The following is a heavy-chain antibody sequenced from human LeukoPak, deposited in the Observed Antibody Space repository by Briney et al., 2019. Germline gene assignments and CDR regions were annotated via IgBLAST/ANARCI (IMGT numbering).Heavy chain of an antibody. D-gene: IGHD3-10*01. J-gene: IGHJ5*02. V-gene: IGHV4-34*01. CDR3: ARGRGGYYGSGHWFDP. Sequence: PSETLSLTCAVYGGSFSGYYWSWIRQPPGKGLEWIGEINHSGSTNYNPSLKSRVTISVDTSKNQFSLKLSSVTAADTAVYYCARGRGGYYGSGHWFDPWGQGTLVTVSS. CDR1: GGSFSGYY. CDR2: INHSGST.